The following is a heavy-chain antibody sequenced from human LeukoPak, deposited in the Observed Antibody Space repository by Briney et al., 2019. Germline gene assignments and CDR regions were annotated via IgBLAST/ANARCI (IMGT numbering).Heavy chain of an antibody. J-gene: IGHJ4*02. Sequence: PSETQSLTCTVSGGSISSYYWSWIRQPPGKGLEWIGYIYYSGSTNYNPSLKSRVTISLDTSKNQFSLKLSSVTAADTAVYYCASHPSSGYDHFDHWGQGTLVTVSS. V-gene: IGHV4-59*01. CDR1: GGSISSYY. CDR2: IYYSGST. CDR3: ASHPSSGYDHFDH. D-gene: IGHD5-12*01.